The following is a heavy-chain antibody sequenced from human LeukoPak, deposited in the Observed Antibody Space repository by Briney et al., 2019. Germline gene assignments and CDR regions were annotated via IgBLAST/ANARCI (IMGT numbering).Heavy chain of an antibody. D-gene: IGHD6-19*01. Sequence: GGSLRLSCAASGFTFNSYDMYWVRQAPGKGLEWVSGIFGSGGSAHYADSVKGRFTISRDNSKNTVYLQMDSLRVEDTAVYYCGKTTTGYSSGRYPGWPVDYWGQGTLVTVSS. J-gene: IGHJ4*02. V-gene: IGHV3-23*01. CDR2: IFGSGGSA. CDR3: GKTTTGYSSGRYPGWPVDY. CDR1: GFTFNSYD.